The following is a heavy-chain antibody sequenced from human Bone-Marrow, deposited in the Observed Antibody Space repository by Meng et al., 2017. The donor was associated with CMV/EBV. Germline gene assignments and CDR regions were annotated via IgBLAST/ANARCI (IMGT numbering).Heavy chain of an antibody. D-gene: IGHD7-27*01. CDR1: GFTFSSYG. V-gene: IGHV3-33*06. CDR3: AKDQKDLGAFEI. J-gene: IGHJ3*02. CDR2: IWYDGSNK. Sequence: GESLKISCAASGFTFSSYGMHWVRQAPGKGLEWVAVIWYDGSNKYYADSVKGRFTISRDNSKNTLYLQMNSLRAEDTAVYYCAKDQKDLGAFEIWGQGTMVTVSS.